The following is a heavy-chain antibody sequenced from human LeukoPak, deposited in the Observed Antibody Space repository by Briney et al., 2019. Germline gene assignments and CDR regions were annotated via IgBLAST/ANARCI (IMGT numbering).Heavy chain of an antibody. CDR2: ISSSSSYI. V-gene: IGHV3-21*01. J-gene: IGHJ4*02. Sequence: GGSLRLSCAASGFTFSSYSMNWVRQAPGKGLGWVSSISSSSSYIYYADSVKGRFTISRDNAKNSLYLQMNSLRAEDTAVYYCARSWDTAMADDYWGQGTLVTVSS. D-gene: IGHD5-18*01. CDR3: ARSWDTAMADDY. CDR1: GFTFSSYS.